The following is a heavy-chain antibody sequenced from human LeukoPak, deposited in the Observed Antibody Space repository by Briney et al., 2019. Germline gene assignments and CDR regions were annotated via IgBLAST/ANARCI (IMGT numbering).Heavy chain of an antibody. J-gene: IGHJ4*02. CDR1: GGSISSYY. D-gene: IGHD2-2*01. CDR3: ARGDPGYCSSTSCYSNFDY. V-gene: IGHV4-59*12. CDR2: IYYSGST. Sequence: PSETLSLTCTVSGGSISSYYWSWIRQPPGKGLEWIGYIYYSGSTNYNPSLKSRVTISVDTSKNQFSLKLSSVTAADTAVYYCARGDPGYCSSTSCYSNFDYWGQGTLVTVSS.